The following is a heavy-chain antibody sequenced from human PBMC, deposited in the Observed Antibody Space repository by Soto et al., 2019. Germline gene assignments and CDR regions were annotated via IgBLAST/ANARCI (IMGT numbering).Heavy chain of an antibody. D-gene: IGHD2-8*01. J-gene: IGHJ3*02. Sequence: ASVKVSCKASGYTFTSYGISWVRQAPGQGLEWMGWISAYNGNTNYAQKLQGRVTMTTDTSTSTAYMELRSLRSDDTAVYYCARDYDIVLMVYVPTNDAFDIWGQGTMVTVSS. CDR1: GYTFTSYG. CDR2: ISAYNGNT. V-gene: IGHV1-18*01. CDR3: ARDYDIVLMVYVPTNDAFDI.